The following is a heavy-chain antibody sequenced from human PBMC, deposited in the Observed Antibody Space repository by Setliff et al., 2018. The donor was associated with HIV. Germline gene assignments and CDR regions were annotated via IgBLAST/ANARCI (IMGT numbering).Heavy chain of an antibody. J-gene: IGHJ4*02. CDR2: IRGNGVDR. CDR3: ARDDGRSLFLDY. CDR1: GFMFSNYA. D-gene: IGHD1-26*01. V-gene: IGHV3-23*01. Sequence: VGSLRLSCAVSGFMFSNYAMNWVRQGPGRELEWVSAIRGNGVDRFYTDSVRGRFTISRDNSKNTLYLQMSSLRADDTAIYYCARDDGRSLFLDYWGQGTLVTVSS.